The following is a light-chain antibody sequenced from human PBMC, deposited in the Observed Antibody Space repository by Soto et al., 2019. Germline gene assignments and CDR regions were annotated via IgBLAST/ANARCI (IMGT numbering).Light chain of an antibody. CDR1: SSDVGSYNL. V-gene: IGLV2-23*02. Sequence: QSALTQPASVSGSPGQSITISCTGTSSDVGSYNLVTWYQQHPGKAPKLMIYEVTKRPSGVSNRFSGSKSGNTASLTISGLQAEDEADYYCCSYAGSGTYVFGTGTKVNVL. CDR2: EVT. CDR3: CSYAGSGTYV. J-gene: IGLJ1*01.